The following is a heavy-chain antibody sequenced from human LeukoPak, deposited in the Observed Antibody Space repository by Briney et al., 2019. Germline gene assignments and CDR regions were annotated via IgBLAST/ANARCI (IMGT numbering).Heavy chain of an antibody. V-gene: IGHV3-30*04. D-gene: IGHD3-16*01. CDR3: AKDGGVIYSHAFDI. J-gene: IGHJ3*02. CDR1: GFTFSSYA. CDR2: ISYDGSNK. Sequence: PGRSLRLSCAASGFTFSSYAMHWVRQAPGKGLEWVAVISYDGSNKYYADSVKGLFTISRDNSKNTLYLQMNSLRAEDTAVYYCAKDGGVIYSHAFDIWGQGTMVTVSS.